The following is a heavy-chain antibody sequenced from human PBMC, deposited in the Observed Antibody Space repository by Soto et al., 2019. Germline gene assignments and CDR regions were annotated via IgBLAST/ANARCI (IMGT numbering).Heavy chain of an antibody. CDR3: ARHTGIQLWLGIYYYGMDV. V-gene: IGHV1-18*01. CDR1: GYTFTSYG. J-gene: IGHJ6*02. Sequence: ASVKVSCKASGYTFTSYGISWVRQAPGQGLEWMGWISAYNGNTNYAQKLQGRVTMTTDTSTSTAYMELRSLRSDDTAVYYCARHTGIQLWLGIYYYGMDVWGQGTTVTVSS. D-gene: IGHD5-18*01. CDR2: ISAYNGNT.